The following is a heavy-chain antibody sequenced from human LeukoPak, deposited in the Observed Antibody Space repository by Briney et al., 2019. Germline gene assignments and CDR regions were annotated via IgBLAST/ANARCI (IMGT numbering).Heavy chain of an antibody. Sequence: SETLSLTCTVSGGSISSYYWSWIRQPPGKGLEWIGYIYYSGSTNYNPPLKSRVTISVDTSKNQFSLKLSSVTAADTAVYYCARSGQQLTRAFDIWGQGTMVTVSS. V-gene: IGHV4-59*01. D-gene: IGHD6-13*01. CDR1: GGSISSYY. CDR3: ARSGQQLTRAFDI. CDR2: IYYSGST. J-gene: IGHJ3*02.